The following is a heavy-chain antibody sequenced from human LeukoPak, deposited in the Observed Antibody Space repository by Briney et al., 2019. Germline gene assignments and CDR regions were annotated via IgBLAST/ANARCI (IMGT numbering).Heavy chain of an antibody. CDR2: ISYDGSSK. V-gene: IGHV3-30-3*01. CDR1: GFTFSSYA. D-gene: IGHD5/OR15-5a*01. J-gene: IGHJ6*02. Sequence: GGSLRLSCAASGFTFSSYAMHWVRQAPGKGLEWVAVISYDGSSKYYADSVKGRFTISRDNSKNTLYLQMNSLRAEDTAVYYSAREVSIASWAPYYYYYYGMDVWGQGTTVTVSS. CDR3: AREVSIASWAPYYYYYYGMDV.